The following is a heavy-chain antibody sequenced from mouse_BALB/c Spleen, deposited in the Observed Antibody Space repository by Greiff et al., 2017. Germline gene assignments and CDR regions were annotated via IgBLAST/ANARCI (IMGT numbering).Heavy chain of an antibody. Sequence: EVQRVESGGGLVQPGGSRKLSCAASGFTFSSFGMHWVRQAPEKGLEWVAYISSGSSTIYYADTVKGRFTISRDNPKNTLFLQMTSLRSEDTAMYYCAKAAVYYGSSYAMDYWGQGTSVTVSS. CDR2: ISSGSSTI. CDR1: GFTFSSFG. CDR3: AKAAVYYGSSYAMDY. D-gene: IGHD1-1*01. J-gene: IGHJ4*01. V-gene: IGHV5-17*02.